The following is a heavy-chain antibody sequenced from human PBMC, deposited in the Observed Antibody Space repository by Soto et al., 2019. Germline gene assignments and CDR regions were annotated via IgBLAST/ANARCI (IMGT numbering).Heavy chain of an antibody. D-gene: IGHD6-19*01. Sequence: EVQLVESGGGLVQPGGSLRLSCAASGFSFSSYWMSWVRQAPGKGLEWVANIKQDGSEKYYVDSVKGRFTISRDNAKNSLYLQMNSLRAEDTAVYYCARVGLGDAFDIWGQGTMVTVSS. CDR1: GFSFSSYW. V-gene: IGHV3-7*03. CDR3: ARVGLGDAFDI. CDR2: IKQDGSEK. J-gene: IGHJ3*02.